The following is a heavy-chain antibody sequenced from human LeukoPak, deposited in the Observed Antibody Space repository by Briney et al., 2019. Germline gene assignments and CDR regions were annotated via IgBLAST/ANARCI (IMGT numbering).Heavy chain of an antibody. CDR3: AREMYSGMYNDAFDI. Sequence: GGSLRLSCTASGFTVGSNYMSWVRQAPGKGLEWVSVIRSDGSTYHADSVKGRFTISRDNSKNTLYLQMNNLRAEDTAMYYCAREMYSGMYNDAFDIWGQGTKVTVSS. V-gene: IGHV3-53*01. CDR2: IRSDGST. D-gene: IGHD1-26*01. CDR1: GFTVGSNY. J-gene: IGHJ3*02.